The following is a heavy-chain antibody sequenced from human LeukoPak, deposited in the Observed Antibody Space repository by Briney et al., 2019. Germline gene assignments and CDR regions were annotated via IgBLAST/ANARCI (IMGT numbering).Heavy chain of an antibody. CDR2: ISGSGGST. Sequence: GGSLRLSCAASGFTVSSNYMSWVRQAPGKGLEWVSAISGSGGSTYYADSVKGRFTISRDNSKNTLYLQMNSLRAEDTAVYYCAKPLIRSSGSYFNYWGQGTLVTVSS. CDR3: AKPLIRSSGSYFNY. CDR1: GFTVSSNY. V-gene: IGHV3-23*01. J-gene: IGHJ4*02. D-gene: IGHD1-26*01.